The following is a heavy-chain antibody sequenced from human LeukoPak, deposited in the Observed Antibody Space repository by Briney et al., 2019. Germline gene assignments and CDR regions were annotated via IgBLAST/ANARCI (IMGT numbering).Heavy chain of an antibody. CDR2: IISSSSYI. Sequence: GGSLRLSCAASGFTFSSYSMNWVRQAPGKGLEWVSSIISSSSYIYYADSVKGRFTISRDNAKNSLYLQMNSLRAEDTAVYYCARGTYDFWSGHAFDIWGQGTMVTVSS. D-gene: IGHD3-3*01. V-gene: IGHV3-21*01. CDR1: GFTFSSYS. J-gene: IGHJ3*02. CDR3: ARGTYDFWSGHAFDI.